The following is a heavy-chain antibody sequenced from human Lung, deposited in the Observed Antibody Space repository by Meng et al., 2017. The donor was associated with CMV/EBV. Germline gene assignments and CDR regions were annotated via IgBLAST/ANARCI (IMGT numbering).Heavy chain of an antibody. CDR1: GGSLSSRNW. CDR2: IYHSGST. D-gene: IGHD2-21*02. J-gene: IGHJ4*02. V-gene: IGHV4-4*02. Sequence: QGPRRGSGPGLVKPSGTLSLTCAVSGGSLSSRNWWSWVRQPSGKGLEWIGEIYHSGSTNYNPSLKSRVTISVDESKNQFSLRLSSVTAADTAVYYCARVGAYCGGDCYHPRWGQGTLVTVSS. CDR3: ARVGAYCGGDCYHPR.